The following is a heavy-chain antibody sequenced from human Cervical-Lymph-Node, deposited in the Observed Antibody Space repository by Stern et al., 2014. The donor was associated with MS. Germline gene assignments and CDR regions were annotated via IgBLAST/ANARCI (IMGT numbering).Heavy chain of an antibody. CDR1: RFTFSRYA. D-gene: IGHD1-14*01. CDR2: ISNNGGLT. V-gene: IGHV3-23*04. Sequence: EVQLVESGGGLVQPGGSLRLSCVASRFTFSRYAMTWVRQAPGKGLEWVSTISNNGGLTYYADSVKGRFTISRDNSRATVFLQMNSLSAEDTATYYCAKVATGDWYIEGWFDPWGQGTLVTVS. J-gene: IGHJ5*02. CDR3: AKVATGDWYIEGWFDP.